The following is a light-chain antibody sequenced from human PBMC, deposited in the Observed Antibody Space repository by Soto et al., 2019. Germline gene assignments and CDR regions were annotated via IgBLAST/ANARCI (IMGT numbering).Light chain of an antibody. CDR3: SSYTSSSSYV. J-gene: IGLJ1*01. CDR1: SSDVGGYNS. CDR2: DVS. V-gene: IGLV2-14*01. Sequence: QSVLTQPAPVSGSPGQSITISCTGTSSDVGGYNSVSWYQQYPGKAPKLMIHDVSNRPSGVSNRFSGSKSGNTASLTISGLQAEDEADYYCSSYTSSSSYVFGSGTKVTVL.